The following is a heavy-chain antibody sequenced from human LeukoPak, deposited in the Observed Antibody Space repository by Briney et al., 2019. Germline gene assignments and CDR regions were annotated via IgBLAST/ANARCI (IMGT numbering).Heavy chain of an antibody. J-gene: IGHJ4*02. CDR3: AKSLWFGELLPMDY. D-gene: IGHD3-10*01. Sequence: GGSLRLSCVGSGFVFRNYAMSWVRQAPGKGLEWVSGVSGSSVNTYYAESVKGRFTISRDKSKNTLYVQMNSLRAEDTALYYCAKSLWFGELLPMDYWGQGILVTVSS. CDR2: VSGSSVNT. V-gene: IGHV3-23*01. CDR1: GFVFRNYA.